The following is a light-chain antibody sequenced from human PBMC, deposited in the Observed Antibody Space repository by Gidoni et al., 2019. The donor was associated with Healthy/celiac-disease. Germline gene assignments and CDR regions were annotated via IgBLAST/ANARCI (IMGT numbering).Light chain of an antibody. J-gene: IGKJ1*01. Sequence: DIHITQSPSSLSASVGDRVTITCRASQSISSYLNWYQQKPGKAPKRLIYAASSLQSGVPSRFSGSGSGTDFTLTISSLQPEDFATYYCQQSYSTPRTFGQGTKVEIK. V-gene: IGKV1-39*01. CDR1: QSISSY. CDR3: QQSYSTPRT. CDR2: AAS.